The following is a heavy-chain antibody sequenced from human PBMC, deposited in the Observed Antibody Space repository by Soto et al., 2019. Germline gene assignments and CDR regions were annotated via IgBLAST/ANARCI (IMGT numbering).Heavy chain of an antibody. Sequence: PSETLSLTCAVYGGSFSGYYWSWIRQPPGKGLEWIGEINHSGSTNYNPSLKSRVTISVDTSKNQFSLKLSSVTAADTGVYYCGSRSRGGIFGGVLYWGQGTLVTVSS. CDR2: INHSGST. D-gene: IGHD3-3*01. V-gene: IGHV4-34*01. J-gene: IGHJ4*02. CDR3: GSRSRGGIFGGVLY. CDR1: GGSFSGYY.